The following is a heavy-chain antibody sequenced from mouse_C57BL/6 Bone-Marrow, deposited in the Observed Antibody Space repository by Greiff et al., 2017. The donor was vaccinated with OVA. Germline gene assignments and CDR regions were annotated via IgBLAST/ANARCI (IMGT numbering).Heavy chain of an antibody. D-gene: IGHD3-3*01. CDR3: ARAGTRAMDY. CDR1: GYSITSGYY. J-gene: IGHJ4*01. V-gene: IGHV3-6*01. CDR2: ISYDGSN. Sequence: VQLKESGPGLVKPSQSLSLTCSVTGYSITSGYYWNWIRQFPGNKLEWMGYISYDGSNNYNPSLKNRISITRDTSKIQFFLKLNSVTTEDTATYYCARAGTRAMDYWGQGTSVTVSA.